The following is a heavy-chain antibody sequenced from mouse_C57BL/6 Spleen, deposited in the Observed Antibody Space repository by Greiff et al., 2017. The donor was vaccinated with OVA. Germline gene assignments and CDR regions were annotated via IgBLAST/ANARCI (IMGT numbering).Heavy chain of an antibody. CDR1: GYAFSSSW. J-gene: IGHJ2*01. V-gene: IGHV1-82*01. D-gene: IGHD2-5*01. CDR3: ARQGAYYSNPCYFDY. Sequence: QVQLQQSGPELVKPGASVKISCKASGYAFSSSWMNWVKQRPGKGLEWIGRIYPGDGDTNYNGKFKGKATLTADKSSSTAYMQLSSLTSEASAVYVCARQGAYYSNPCYFDYWGQGTTLTVSS. CDR2: IYPGDGDT.